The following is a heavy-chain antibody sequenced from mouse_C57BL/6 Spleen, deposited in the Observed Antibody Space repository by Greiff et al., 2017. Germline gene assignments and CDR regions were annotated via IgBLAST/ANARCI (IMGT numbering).Heavy chain of an antibody. J-gene: IGHJ2*01. CDR1: GYTFTDYN. CDR2: INPNNGGT. CDR3: ASPLWLRLYYFDY. Sequence: EVQLQQSGPELVKPGASVKMSCKASGYTFTDYNMHWVKQSHGKSLEWIGYINPNNGGTSYNQKFKGKATLTVNKSSSTAYMELRSLTSEDSAVYYCASPLWLRLYYFDYWGQGTTLTVSS. V-gene: IGHV1-22*01. D-gene: IGHD2-2*01.